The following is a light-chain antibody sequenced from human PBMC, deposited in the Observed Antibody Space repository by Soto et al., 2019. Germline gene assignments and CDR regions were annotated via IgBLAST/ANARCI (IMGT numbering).Light chain of an antibody. Sequence: DIQMTQSPSTLSGSVVDRVTLTCRASQTISSWLAWYQQKPGKAPKVLINGASRLHTGVPSRFSGSGSGTEFTLTISSLQPDDFATYYCQHYNSYSEAFGQGTKVDIK. J-gene: IGKJ1*01. CDR3: QHYNSYSEA. CDR1: QTISSW. CDR2: GAS. V-gene: IGKV1-5*01.